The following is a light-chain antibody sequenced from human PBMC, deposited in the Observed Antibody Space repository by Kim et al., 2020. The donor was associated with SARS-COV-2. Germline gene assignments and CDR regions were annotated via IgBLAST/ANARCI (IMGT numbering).Light chain of an antibody. CDR2: EVR. Sequence: QSALTQPPSASGSPGQSVTISCTGTSSDIGGGHSYVSWYQQHPGKAPKLMIYEVRQRPSGVPDRFSGSKSGNTASLTVSGLQAEDEADYYCSSYTGSNSLVFGGGTQLTVL. V-gene: IGLV2-8*01. CDR3: SSYTGSNSLV. CDR1: SSDIGGGHSY. J-gene: IGLJ3*02.